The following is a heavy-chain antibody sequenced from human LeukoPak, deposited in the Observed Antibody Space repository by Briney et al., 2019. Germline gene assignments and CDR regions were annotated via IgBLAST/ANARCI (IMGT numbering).Heavy chain of an antibody. CDR1: GFSFSTYW. D-gene: IGHD3-3*02. Sequence: GGSLRLSCAASGFSFSTYWMSWVRQTPEKGLEFVANIDQGGSVRNYMDSLKGRCTISRDNAKKSLYLEINSLRADDTAVYYCARDPESSSFYLWGRGALVTVSS. CDR3: ARDPESSSFYL. J-gene: IGHJ5*02. CDR2: IDQGGSVR. V-gene: IGHV3-7*01.